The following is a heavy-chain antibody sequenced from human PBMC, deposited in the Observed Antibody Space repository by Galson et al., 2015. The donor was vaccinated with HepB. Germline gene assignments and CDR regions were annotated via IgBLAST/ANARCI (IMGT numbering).Heavy chain of an antibody. Sequence: SLRLSCATSGFIFSNYGMQWVRQAPGKGLEWVAVISYDGSNEDYADSVKGRFTISKNQFSLRLTSVTAADTAVYYCARGAGFGELFFDYWGQGTLVTVSS. CDR1: GFIFSNYG. CDR2: ISYDGSNE. V-gene: IGHV3-30*03. D-gene: IGHD3-10*01. CDR3: ARGAGFGELFFDY. J-gene: IGHJ4*02.